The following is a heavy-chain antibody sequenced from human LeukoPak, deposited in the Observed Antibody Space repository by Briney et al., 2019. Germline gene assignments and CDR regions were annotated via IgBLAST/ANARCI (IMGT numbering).Heavy chain of an antibody. CDR2: IYYIGST. D-gene: IGHD3-16*01. CDR3: AREGGGTGAFDI. V-gene: IGHV4-59*01. Sequence: SETLSLTCTVSGDSISRYYWSWIRQPPGKGLEGIGYIYYIGSTNYSPSLKSRVTMSVDTSKNQFSLKLSSVTAADTAVYYCAREGGGTGAFDIWGQGAMVIVSS. J-gene: IGHJ3*02. CDR1: GDSISRYY.